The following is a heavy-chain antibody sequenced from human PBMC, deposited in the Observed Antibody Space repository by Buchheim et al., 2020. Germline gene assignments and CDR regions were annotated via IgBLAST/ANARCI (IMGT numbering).Heavy chain of an antibody. CDR1: GFTFSSYG. D-gene: IGHD3-22*01. Sequence: QVQLVESGGGVVQPGRSLRLPCAASGFTFSSYGMHWVRQAPGKGLEWVAVISYVGSNKYYADSVKGRFTIHRANSKHPLYLQLNSLRAEDTAVYYCAKPYYYDSSGDYLFDYWGQGTL. V-gene: IGHV3-30*18. CDR3: AKPYYYDSSGDYLFDY. CDR2: ISYVGSNK. J-gene: IGHJ4*02.